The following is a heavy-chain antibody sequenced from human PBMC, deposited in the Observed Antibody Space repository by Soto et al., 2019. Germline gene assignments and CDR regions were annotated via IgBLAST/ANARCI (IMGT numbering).Heavy chain of an antibody. CDR2: ISYSGST. CDR1: RDSINNYF. J-gene: IGHJ6*02. Sequence: SETLSLPCTLSRDSINNYFWNWIRQPPGKGLEWIGYISYSGSTSYNPSLQSRVTISSDTSKNQFSLQLSSVTAADTAVYFCARARQRDTGRGLDVWGQGTPVTVSS. CDR3: ARARQRDTGRGLDV. D-gene: IGHD5-18*01. V-gene: IGHV4-59*01.